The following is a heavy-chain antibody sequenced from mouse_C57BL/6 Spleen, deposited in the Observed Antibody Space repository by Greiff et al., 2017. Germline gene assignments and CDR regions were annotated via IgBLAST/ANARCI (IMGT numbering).Heavy chain of an antibody. CDR2: FHPNSGST. CDR1: GYTFTSYW. J-gene: IGHJ4*01. Sequence: VQLQQPGAELVKPGASVKLSCKASGYTFTSYWMHWVKQRPGQGLEWIGMFHPNSGSTNYNEKFTSKATLPVDKTFSPAYMQLSSLTSEDSAVYYCARGGYDGGGDDWGQGTSVTVSS. D-gene: IGHD3-1*01. CDR3: ARGGYDGGGDD. V-gene: IGHV1-64*01.